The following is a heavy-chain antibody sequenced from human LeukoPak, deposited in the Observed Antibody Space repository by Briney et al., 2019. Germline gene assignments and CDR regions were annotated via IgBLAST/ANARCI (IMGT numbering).Heavy chain of an antibody. CDR1: GVSISSYY. CDR3: ARYGGYYFDC. D-gene: IGHD3-16*01. J-gene: IGHJ4*02. V-gene: IGHV4-59*08. Sequence: SETLSLTCTVSGVSISSYYWSWIRQAPGKGREWIGYVYYRGNTNSNPSLKSRVTMSVDTSKNQFSLRLSSVTAADTAVYYCARYGGYYFDCWGQGALVTVSS. CDR2: VYYRGNT.